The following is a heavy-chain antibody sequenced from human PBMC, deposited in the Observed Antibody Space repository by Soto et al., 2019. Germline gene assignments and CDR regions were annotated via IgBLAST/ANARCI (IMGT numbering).Heavy chain of an antibody. CDR2: ISGGGDTT. D-gene: IGHD3-10*01. CDR3: AKGRGGSGSLTPRVDF. Sequence: EVQLLESGGGLVQPGGSLRLSCAASGFTFNNYAMTWVRQAPGKGLEWVSAISGGGDTTSYADSVKGRFTVSRDGSKNTLYRQMRSLRAEHTALYYCAKGRGGSGSLTPRVDFWGQGTLVTVSS. J-gene: IGHJ4*02. V-gene: IGHV3-23*01. CDR1: GFTFNNYA.